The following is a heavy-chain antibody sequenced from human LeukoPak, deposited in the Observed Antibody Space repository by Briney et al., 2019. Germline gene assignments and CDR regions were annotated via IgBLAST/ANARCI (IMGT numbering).Heavy chain of an antibody. D-gene: IGHD1-26*01. Sequence: PGESLKISCKGSGYTFSTYWIAWVRQMPGKGLEWMGIIYPGDSDTRYSPSFQGQVTISADKSISTAYLQWSSLKASDTAIYLCARLTVGATRHFDYWGQGTLVTVSS. J-gene: IGHJ4*02. V-gene: IGHV5-51*01. CDR2: IYPGDSDT. CDR3: ARLTVGATRHFDY. CDR1: GYTFSTYW.